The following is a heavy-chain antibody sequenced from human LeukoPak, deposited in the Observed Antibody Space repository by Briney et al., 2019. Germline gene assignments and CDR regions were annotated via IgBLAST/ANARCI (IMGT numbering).Heavy chain of an antibody. V-gene: IGHV4-59*08. CDR2: IYYSGST. J-gene: IGHJ5*02. D-gene: IGHD6-6*01. CDR1: GGSISSYY. Sequence: SETLSLTCTVSGGSISSYYWSWIRQPPGKGLEWIGYIYYSGSTNYNPSLKSRVTISLDTPKNQFSLKLTSVTAADTALYYCARFYTSSRGYNWFDPWGPGTLVTVSS. CDR3: ARFYTSSRGYNWFDP.